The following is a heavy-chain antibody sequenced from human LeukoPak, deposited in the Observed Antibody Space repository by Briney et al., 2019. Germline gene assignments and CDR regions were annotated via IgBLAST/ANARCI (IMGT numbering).Heavy chain of an antibody. J-gene: IGHJ6*03. CDR3: ARAKITMVRGVITNLNYYYYYMDV. V-gene: IGHV1-8*01. Sequence: GASVKVSCKASGYTFTSYDINWVRQATGQGLEWMGWMNPNSGNTGYAQKFQGRVTMTRNTSISTAYMELSSLRSEDTAVYYCARAKITMVRGVITNLNYYYYYMDVWGKGTTVTVSS. CDR2: MNPNSGNT. D-gene: IGHD3-10*01. CDR1: GYTFTSYD.